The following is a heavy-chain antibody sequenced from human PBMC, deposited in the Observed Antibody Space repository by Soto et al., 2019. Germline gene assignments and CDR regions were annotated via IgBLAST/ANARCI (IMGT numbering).Heavy chain of an antibody. CDR3: ARDLRSSGCY. CDR2: ISYDGSNR. D-gene: IGHD6-19*01. CDR1: GFTFSNYA. V-gene: IGHV3-30-3*01. J-gene: IGHJ4*02. Sequence: QVQLVESGGGVIQPGGSLRLSCAASGFTFSNYAMHWVRQALGKGLEWLAFISYDGSNRYYGDSVKGRFTISRDNPKNTLFLQMNSLRGDDTAVYYCARDLRSSGCYWGQGTLVSVSS.